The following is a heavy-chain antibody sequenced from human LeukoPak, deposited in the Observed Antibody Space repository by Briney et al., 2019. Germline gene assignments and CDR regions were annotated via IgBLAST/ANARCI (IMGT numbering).Heavy chain of an antibody. D-gene: IGHD1-1*01. V-gene: IGHV3-30*18. CDR3: TKSTTGQSDAFDI. J-gene: IGHJ3*02. CDR1: GFTFSSYG. Sequence: GGSLRLSCAASGFTFSSYGMHWVRQAPGKGLGWVAVISYDGSNKYYADSVKGRFTISRDNAKKSVYLQMNSLRAEDMALYYCTKSTTGQSDAFDIWGQGTMVTVSS. CDR2: ISYDGSNK.